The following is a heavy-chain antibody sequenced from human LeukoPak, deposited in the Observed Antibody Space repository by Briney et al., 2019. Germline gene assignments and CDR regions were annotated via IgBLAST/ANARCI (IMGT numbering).Heavy chain of an antibody. CDR2: ISDDDGTT. Sequence: GGSLRLSCAASGFIFSNYAMGWVRQAPGKGLEWVSAISDDDGTTHYADSVKGRFTISRGNSEKTLYLQMSNVRAEDTAFYYCAKVREGGYFDYWGQGTLVTVSS. J-gene: IGHJ4*02. CDR1: GFIFSNYA. V-gene: IGHV3-23*01. CDR3: AKVREGGYFDY. D-gene: IGHD1-26*01.